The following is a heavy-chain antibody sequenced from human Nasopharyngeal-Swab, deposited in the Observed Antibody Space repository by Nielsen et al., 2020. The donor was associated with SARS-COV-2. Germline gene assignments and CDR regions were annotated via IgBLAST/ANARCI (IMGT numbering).Heavy chain of an antibody. V-gene: IGHV3-53*01. CDR1: GFSVSRNY. CDR2: TYDGTTT. CDR3: LSRGPIFYVDV. J-gene: IGHJ6*04. D-gene: IGHD2/OR15-2a*01. Sequence: GESLKISCAASGFSVSRNYMNWVRQAPGKGLEWDSVTYDGTTTNYADSVRGRFTVSADTSRNTLYLQMRSLRAEDAAVYYCLSRGPIFYVDVWGIGTTVTVSS.